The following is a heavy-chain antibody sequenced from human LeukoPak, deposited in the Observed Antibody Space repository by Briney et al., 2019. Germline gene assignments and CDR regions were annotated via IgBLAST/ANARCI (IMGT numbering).Heavy chain of an antibody. V-gene: IGHV3-7*03. CDR2: IKQDGSEK. CDR1: GFTFSSYW. J-gene: IGHJ4*02. CDR3: ARARPTSSGYDYLGYFDY. Sequence: GGSLRLSCAASGFTFSSYWMSWVRQAPGKGLQWVANIKQDGSEKNYVDSVKGRFSISRDNSKNTLYLQMNSLRAEDTAVYYCARARPTSSGYDYLGYFDYWGQGTLVTVSS. D-gene: IGHD5-12*01.